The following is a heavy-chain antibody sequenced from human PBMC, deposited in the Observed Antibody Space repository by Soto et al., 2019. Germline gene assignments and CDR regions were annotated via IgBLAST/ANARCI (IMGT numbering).Heavy chain of an antibody. D-gene: IGHD6-13*01. V-gene: IGHV3-33*01. J-gene: IGHJ4*02. Sequence: GGSLRLSCAASGFTFSSYGMHWVRQAPGKGLEWVAVIWYDGSNKYYADSVKGRFTISRDNSKNTLYLQMNSLRAEDTAVYYCARDSLYSSSWYYMIWGQGTLVTVSS. CDR3: ARDSLYSSSWYYMI. CDR2: IWYDGSNK. CDR1: GFTFSSYG.